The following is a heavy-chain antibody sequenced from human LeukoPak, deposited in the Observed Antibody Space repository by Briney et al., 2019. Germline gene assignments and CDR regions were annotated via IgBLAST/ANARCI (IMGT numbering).Heavy chain of an antibody. V-gene: IGHV3-7*01. CDR2: IKQDGSEK. CDR1: GFTFSSYW. CDR3: AREKWELLPPPDFDY. Sequence: PGGSLRLSCAASGFTFSSYWMSWVRQAPGKGLEWVANIKQDGSEKYYVDSVKGRFTISRDNAKNSLYLQMNSLRAEDTAVYYCAREKWELLPPPDFDYWGQGTLVTVTS. J-gene: IGHJ4*02. D-gene: IGHD1-26*01.